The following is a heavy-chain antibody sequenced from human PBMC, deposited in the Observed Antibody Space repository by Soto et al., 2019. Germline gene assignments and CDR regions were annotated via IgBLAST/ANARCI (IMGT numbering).Heavy chain of an antibody. CDR3: ATVHSTSRSFDS. Sequence: GASVKVSCKASGGTFSSYAISWVRQAPGQGLEWMGGIIPIFGTANYAQKFQGRVTITADESNNTLDLQMSSLRAEDTAVYYCATVHSTSRSFDSWGQGTLVTVSS. V-gene: IGHV1-69*13. J-gene: IGHJ4*02. CDR1: GGTFSSYA. CDR2: IIPIFGTA. D-gene: IGHD6-6*01.